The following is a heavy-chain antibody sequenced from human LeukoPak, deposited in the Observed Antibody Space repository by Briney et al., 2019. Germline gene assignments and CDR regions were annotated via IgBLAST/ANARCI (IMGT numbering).Heavy chain of an antibody. J-gene: IGHJ4*02. D-gene: IGHD3-16*01. V-gene: IGHV4-59*01. CDR3: ARETDGGSFGG. CDR1: GGSISSYY. Sequence: SETLSLTCTVSGGSISSYYWSWIRQPPGKGLEWIGYIYYSGGTSYNPSLKSRVTISVETSKNQFSLKLSSVTAADTAVYYCARETDGGSFGGWGQGTLVTVSS. CDR2: IYYSGGT.